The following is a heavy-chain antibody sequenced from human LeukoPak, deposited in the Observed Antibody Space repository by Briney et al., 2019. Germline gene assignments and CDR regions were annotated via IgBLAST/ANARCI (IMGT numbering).Heavy chain of an antibody. V-gene: IGHV4-61*02. CDR1: GGSASSGGYY. D-gene: IGHD6-13*01. J-gene: IGHJ6*03. Sequence: SQTLSLTCTVSGGSASSGGYYWSWIRQPAGKGLEWIGRIYTSGSTNYNPSLKSRVTMSVDTSKNQFSLKLNSVTAADTAVYYCARDSSSWYSSGYYYYMDVWGKGTTVTVSS. CDR3: ARDSSSWYSSGYYYYMDV. CDR2: IYTSGST.